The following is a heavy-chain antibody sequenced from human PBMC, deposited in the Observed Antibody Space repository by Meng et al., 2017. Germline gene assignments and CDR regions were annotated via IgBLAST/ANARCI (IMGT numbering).Heavy chain of an antibody. J-gene: IGHJ4*02. CDR2: INPNSGGT. CDR1: GYTFTGYY. Sequence: VRLVQSGAWVKKPGASVKVSCKASGYTFTGYYMHWVRQAPGQGLEWMGRINPNSGGTNYAQKFQGRVTMTRDTSISTAYMELSRLRSDDTAVYYCASELNTYGSGSYAYWGQGTLVTVSS. D-gene: IGHD3-10*01. V-gene: IGHV1-2*06. CDR3: ASELNTYGSGSYAY.